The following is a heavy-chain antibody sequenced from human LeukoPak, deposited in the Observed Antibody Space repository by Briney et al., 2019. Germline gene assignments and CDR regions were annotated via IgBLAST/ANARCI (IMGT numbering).Heavy chain of an antibody. Sequence: GGSLRLSCAVSGFTLSSYAMHWVRQAPGKGLEWVSGISWNSGSIGYADSVKGRFTISRDNAKNSLYLQMNSLRAEDTALYYCAKDMRYSSGWYKSVFDYWGQGTLVTVSS. J-gene: IGHJ4*02. CDR1: GFTLSSYA. V-gene: IGHV3-9*01. D-gene: IGHD6-19*01. CDR2: ISWNSGSI. CDR3: AKDMRYSSGWYKSVFDY.